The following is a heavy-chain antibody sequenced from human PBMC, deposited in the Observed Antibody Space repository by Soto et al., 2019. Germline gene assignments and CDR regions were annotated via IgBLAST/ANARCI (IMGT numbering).Heavy chain of an antibody. D-gene: IGHD6-13*01. V-gene: IGHV1-69*13. Sequence: SVKVSCKASGATFSSYVISWVRQPPGQGLEWMGVIIPIFGTANYAQKFQGRFTITADESTSTAYMELSSLRSEDTAVYYCARLYSSSWYASGWFDPWGQGTLVTVSS. CDR1: GATFSSYV. J-gene: IGHJ5*02. CDR2: IIPIFGTA. CDR3: ARLYSSSWYASGWFDP.